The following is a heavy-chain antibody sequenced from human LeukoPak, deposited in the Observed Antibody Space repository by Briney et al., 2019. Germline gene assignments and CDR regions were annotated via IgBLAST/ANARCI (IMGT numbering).Heavy chain of an antibody. J-gene: IGHJ4*02. CDR3: ARTRITMVRGVIVSYKRRGQDDSFDY. Sequence: SETLSLTCAVYGGSFSGYYWSWIRQPPGKGLEWIGEINHSGSTNYNPSLKSRVTISVDTSKNQFSLKLSSVTAADTAVYYCARTRITMVRGVIVSYKRRGQDDSFDYWGQGTLVTVSS. CDR2: INHSGST. CDR1: GGSFSGYY. D-gene: IGHD3-10*01. V-gene: IGHV4-34*01.